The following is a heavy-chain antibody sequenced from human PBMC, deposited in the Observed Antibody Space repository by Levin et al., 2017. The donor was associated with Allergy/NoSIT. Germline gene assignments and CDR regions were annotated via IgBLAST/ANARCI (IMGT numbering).Heavy chain of an antibody. CDR3: AKTYGLGYSRSYDIFDY. J-gene: IGHJ4*02. Sequence: GGSLRLSCAASGFTFSSYAMSWVRQAPGKGLEWVSGISGSGGSTYYADSVKGRFTISRDNSKNTLYLQMNSLRAEDTAVYYCAKTYGLGYSRSYDIFDYWGQGTLVTVSS. CDR1: GFTFSSYA. V-gene: IGHV3-23*01. D-gene: IGHD6-6*01. CDR2: ISGSGGST.